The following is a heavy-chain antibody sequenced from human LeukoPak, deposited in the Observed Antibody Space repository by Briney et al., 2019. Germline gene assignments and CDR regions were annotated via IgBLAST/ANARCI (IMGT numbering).Heavy chain of an antibody. J-gene: IGHJ4*02. CDR1: GFTFSSYG. CDR2: IRYDGSNK. CDR3: ARDVYGGNSGWPQVFDY. Sequence: PGGSLRLSCAASGFTFSSYGMHWVRQAPGKGREWVAFIRYDGSNKYYADSVKGRFTISRDNSKNTLYLQMNSLRAEDTAVYYCARDVYGGNSGWPQVFDYWGQGTLVTVSS. V-gene: IGHV3-30*02. D-gene: IGHD4-23*01.